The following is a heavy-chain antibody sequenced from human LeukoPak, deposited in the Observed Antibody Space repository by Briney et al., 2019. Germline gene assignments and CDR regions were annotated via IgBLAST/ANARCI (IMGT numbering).Heavy chain of an antibody. J-gene: IGHJ4*02. CDR2: IYYSGST. CDR3: ARGGSGWYSHLGY. V-gene: IGHV4-59*01. Sequence: SETLSLTCTVSGGSISSYYWNWIRQPPGKGLEWIGYIYYSGSTNYNPSLKSRVTISVDTSKNQVSLKLSSVTAADTAVYYCARGGSGWYSHLGYWGQGTLVTVSS. D-gene: IGHD6-19*01. CDR1: GGSISSYY.